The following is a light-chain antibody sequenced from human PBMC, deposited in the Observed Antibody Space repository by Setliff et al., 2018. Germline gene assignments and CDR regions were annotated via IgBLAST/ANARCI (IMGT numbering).Light chain of an antibody. CDR3: ATWESGLSAPYV. V-gene: IGLV1-51*01. J-gene: IGLJ1*01. CDR1: TSDIGNNF. Sequence: QSVLTQPPSVSAAPGQKVTISCSGSTSDIGNNFVXXXXXXXXXXXXXXIYXXXERPSXIPDRFSGSKSGTSASLDIAGLQTGDEADYYCATWESGLSAPYVFGTGTKVTVL. CDR2: XXX.